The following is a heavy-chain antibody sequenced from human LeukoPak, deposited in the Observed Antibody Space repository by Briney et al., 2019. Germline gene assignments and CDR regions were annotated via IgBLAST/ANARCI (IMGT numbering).Heavy chain of an antibody. CDR1: GFTFSSYA. D-gene: IGHD6-13*01. V-gene: IGHV3-30-3*01. Sequence: PGRSLRLSCAASGFTFSSYAMHWVRQAPGKGLEWVAVISFDGSNKYYTDSVKGRFTSSRDNAKNTLYLQMSSLRAEDTAVYYCARDRASSSWLTDYWGQGTLVTVSS. CDR3: ARDRASSSWLTDY. CDR2: ISFDGSNK. J-gene: IGHJ4*02.